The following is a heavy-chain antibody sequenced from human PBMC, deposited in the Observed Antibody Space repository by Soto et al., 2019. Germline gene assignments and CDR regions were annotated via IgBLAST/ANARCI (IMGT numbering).Heavy chain of an antibody. V-gene: IGHV4-39*01. CDR1: GGSISSSSYY. CDR3: ARQRGPDYTGACDI. D-gene: IGHD4-4*01. J-gene: IGHJ3*02. CDR2: IYYSGST. Sequence: SETLSLTCTVSGGSISSSSYYWGWIRQPPGKGLEWIGSIYYSGSTYYNPSLKSRVTISVDTSTNQFSLKLRSVTAADTAVYYCARQRGPDYTGACDIWGQGTMVTVSS.